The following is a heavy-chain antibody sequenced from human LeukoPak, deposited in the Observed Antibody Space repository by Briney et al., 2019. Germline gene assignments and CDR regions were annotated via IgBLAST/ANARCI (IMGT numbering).Heavy chain of an antibody. J-gene: IGHJ6*03. CDR3: ARGGGNLLPYFDPKYYYYMDV. D-gene: IGHD3-9*01. CDR1: GVSISSYY. Sequence: PSETLSLTCTVSGVSISSYYWSWIRQPAGKGLEWIGRIYTSGSTNYNPSLKSRVTMSVDTSQNQFSLKLSSVPAADTAVYYCARGGGNLLPYFDPKYYYYMDVWGKGTTVTVSS. CDR2: IYTSGST. V-gene: IGHV4-4*07.